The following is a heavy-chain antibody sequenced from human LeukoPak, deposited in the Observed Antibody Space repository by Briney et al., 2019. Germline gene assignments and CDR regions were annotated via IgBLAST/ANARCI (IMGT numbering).Heavy chain of an antibody. CDR3: ARDMAYHDMLTGYEVSRFFDY. D-gene: IGHD3-9*01. Sequence: GGSLRLSCVVSGFNFDNFAMHWVRQPLGKGLEWVAVISHDGRTKYYADSMKGRFTISRDNAKNSLYPQMNYVRAEDTAVYYCARDMAYHDMLTGYEVSRFFDYWGQGTLVTVSS. CDR2: ISHDGRTK. J-gene: IGHJ4*02. CDR1: GFNFDNFA. V-gene: IGHV3-30*04.